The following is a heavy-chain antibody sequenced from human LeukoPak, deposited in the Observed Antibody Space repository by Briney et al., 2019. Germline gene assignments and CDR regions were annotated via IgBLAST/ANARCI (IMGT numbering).Heavy chain of an antibody. V-gene: IGHV3-74*03. D-gene: IGHD6-13*01. CDR2: INSDGSGT. CDR3: ARALRPSIAAAGDY. J-gene: IGHJ4*02. Sequence: GGSLRLSCAASGFTFSTYWMHWVRQAPGKGLVWVSRINSDGSGTTYADSVKGQFTISRDNAKNTLYLQMNSLRAEDTAVYYCARALRPSIAAAGDYWGQGTLVTVSS. CDR1: GFTFSTYW.